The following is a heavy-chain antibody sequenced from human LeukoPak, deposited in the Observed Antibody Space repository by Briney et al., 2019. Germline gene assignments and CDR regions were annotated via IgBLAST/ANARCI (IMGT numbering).Heavy chain of an antibody. CDR3: AREDSYCGGDCHDAFDI. CDR1: GGSISSGDYY. Sequence: PAETLSLTCTVSGGSISSGDYYWSWIRQPPGKGLEWIGYIYYSGSTYYNPSLKSRVTISVDTSKNQFSLKLSSVTAADTAVYYCAREDSYCGGDCHDAFDIWGQGTMVTVSS. D-gene: IGHD2-21*02. CDR2: IYYSGST. V-gene: IGHV4-30-4*01. J-gene: IGHJ3*02.